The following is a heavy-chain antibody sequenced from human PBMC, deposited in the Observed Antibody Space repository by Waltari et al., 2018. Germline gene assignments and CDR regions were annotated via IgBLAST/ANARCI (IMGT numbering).Heavy chain of an antibody. D-gene: IGHD1-20*01. CDR2: ISVSDGT. CDR3: ATPFYNWYDPLHS. J-gene: IGHJ4*02. Sequence: EVQLLESGGGLVQPGGSLRLSGAASGIILNNFAINWVRLSPGTGLQGVSAISVSDGTYYADSVKGRFTVSRDTSKNTVYLQMNDLRGEDTAIYYCATPFYNWYDPLHSWGQGTLVAVSS. CDR1: GIILNNFA. V-gene: IGHV3-23*01.